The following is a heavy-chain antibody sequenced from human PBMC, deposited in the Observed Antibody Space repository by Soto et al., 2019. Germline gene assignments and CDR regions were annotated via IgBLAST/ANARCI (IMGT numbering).Heavy chain of an antibody. CDR1: GFTFRSYG. CDR2: ISYDGSNK. D-gene: IGHD1-26*01. V-gene: IGHV3-30*18. Sequence: GGSLRLSCAASGFTFRSYGMHWVRQAPGKGLEWAAVISYDGSNKYYADSVKGRFTISRDNSKNTLYLQMNSLRAEDTAVYYCAKGGVGSTSNAFDIWGQGTMVTVSS. J-gene: IGHJ3*02. CDR3: AKGGVGSTSNAFDI.